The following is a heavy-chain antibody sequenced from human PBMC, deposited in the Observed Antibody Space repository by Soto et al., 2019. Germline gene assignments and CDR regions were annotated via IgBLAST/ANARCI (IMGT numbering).Heavy chain of an antibody. V-gene: IGHV5-10-1*03. J-gene: IGHJ4*02. D-gene: IGHD6-19*01. CDR1: GYSFTTYW. Sequence: EVQLVQSGAEVKKPGESLRISCKGSGYSFTTYWISWVRQMPGKGLEWMGRIDPSDSYTNYSPSFQGHVTISTDKSIGTAYLQWSSLKASDTAMYYCAKSYSSGWPGFDYWGQGTLVTVSS. CDR2: IDPSDSYT. CDR3: AKSYSSGWPGFDY.